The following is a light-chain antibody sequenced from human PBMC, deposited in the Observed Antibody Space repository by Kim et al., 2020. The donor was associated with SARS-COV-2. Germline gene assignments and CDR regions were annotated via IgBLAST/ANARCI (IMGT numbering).Light chain of an antibody. CDR2: EVS. CDR3: SSYAGSNNLYV. CDR1: SSDVGGYNY. V-gene: IGLV2-8*01. Sequence: QSVAISCTGTSSDVGGYNYVSWYQQHPGKAPTLMIYEVSKRPSGVPDRFSGSKSGNTASLTVSGLQAEDEADYYCSSYAGSNNLYVFGTGTKVTVL. J-gene: IGLJ1*01.